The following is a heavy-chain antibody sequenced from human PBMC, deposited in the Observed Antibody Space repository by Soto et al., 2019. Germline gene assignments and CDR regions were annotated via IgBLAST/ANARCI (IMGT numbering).Heavy chain of an antibody. D-gene: IGHD2-21*02. J-gene: IGHJ1*01. CDR1: GFTFSSYS. CDR3: SRETRGVTGDFQH. CDR2: ISSSSSTI. V-gene: IGHV3-48*01. Sequence: GGSLRLSCAASGFTFSSYSMNWVRQAPGKGLEWVSYISSSSSTIYYADSVKGRFTISRDNAKNSLYLQMNSLRAEDTAVYYCSRETRGVTGDFQHWGQGTLVPVSS.